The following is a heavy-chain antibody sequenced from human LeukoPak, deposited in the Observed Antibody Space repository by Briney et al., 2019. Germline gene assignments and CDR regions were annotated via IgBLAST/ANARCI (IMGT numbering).Heavy chain of an antibody. CDR3: ARIEFQGGSYTDY. CDR2: IYPGDSDT. J-gene: IGHJ4*02. D-gene: IGHD1-26*01. Sequence: GEALQISCKGSGSLFTSYWIGWARQRPGKGLEWMGIIYPGDSDTRYSPSFQGQVTISADKSISTAYLQWSSLKASDTAMYYCARIEFQGGSYTDYWGQGTLVTVSS. V-gene: IGHV5-51*01. CDR1: GSLFTSYW.